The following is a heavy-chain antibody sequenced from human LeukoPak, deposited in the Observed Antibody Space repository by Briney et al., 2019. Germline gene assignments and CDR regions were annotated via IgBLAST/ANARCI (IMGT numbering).Heavy chain of an antibody. CDR2: INPNSGGT. CDR3: ARDAWFGESPFDY. V-gene: IGHV1-2*02. Sequence: ASVKVSCKASGYTFTGYYMHWVRQAPGQGLEWMGWINPNSGGTNYAQKFQGRVTMTRDTSISTAYMELRSLRSDDTAVYYCARDAWFGESPFDYWGQGTLVTVSS. J-gene: IGHJ4*02. CDR1: GYTFTGYY. D-gene: IGHD3-10*01.